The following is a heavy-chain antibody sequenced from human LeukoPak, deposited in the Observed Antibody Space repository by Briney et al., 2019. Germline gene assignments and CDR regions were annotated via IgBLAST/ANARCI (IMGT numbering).Heavy chain of an antibody. Sequence: GGSLRLSCAASGFTLSYDCMRGVREAPGRGGGWVAQIKQDGGAKYSVDSVRGRFTISRDNAEISLYLQMNSLRAEDTAVYYCARVKLGDYFDYWGRGTLVTVSS. V-gene: IGHV3-7*01. D-gene: IGHD3-16*01. CDR3: ARVKLGDYFDY. CDR2: IKQDGGAK. CDR1: GFTLSYDC. J-gene: IGHJ4*02.